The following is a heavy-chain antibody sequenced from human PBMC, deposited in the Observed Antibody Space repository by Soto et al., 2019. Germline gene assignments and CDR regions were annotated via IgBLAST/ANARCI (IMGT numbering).Heavy chain of an antibody. V-gene: IGHV1-69*13. CDR3: ARQFDYDSSGHYYAY. J-gene: IGHJ4*02. CDR1: GGTFSSHA. CDR2: IIPMFATP. D-gene: IGHD3-22*01. Sequence: SVKVSCKASGGTFSSHAISWVRQAPGQGLEWMGGIIPMFATPNYAEKFQGRLSITADESTTTVYMQLSSLRSQDTAVYYCARQFDYDSSGHYYAYWGQGTLVTVST.